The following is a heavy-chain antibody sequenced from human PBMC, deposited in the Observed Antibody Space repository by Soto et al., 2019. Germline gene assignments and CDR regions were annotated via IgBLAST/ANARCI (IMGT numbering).Heavy chain of an antibody. V-gene: IGHV4-59*01. CDR2: IYYSGST. CDR3: ARALYVDTAMVIGY. D-gene: IGHD5-18*01. J-gene: IGHJ4*02. CDR1: GGSISSYY. Sequence: QVQLQESGPGLVKPSETLSLTCTVSGGSISSYYWSWIRQPPGKGLEWIGYIYYSGSTNYNPSLKSRVTISGDTSKNQFSLKLSSVTAADTAVYSCARALYVDTAMVIGYWGQGTLVTVSS.